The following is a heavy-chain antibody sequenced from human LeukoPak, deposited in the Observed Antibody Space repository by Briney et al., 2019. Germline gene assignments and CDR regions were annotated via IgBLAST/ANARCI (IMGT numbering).Heavy chain of an antibody. J-gene: IGHJ3*02. CDR1: GGSFSGYY. D-gene: IGHD2-2*01. CDR2: INDRGKT. Sequence: PSETLSLTCAVYGGSFSGYYWSWIRQPPGKGLEWIGEINDRGKTIYNPSLKSRVTISIDTSKNQFSLKLTSGIAADTAMYYCARPVYCSSTTCTGPFHIWGQGTMVTVSS. CDR3: ARPVYCSSTTCTGPFHI. V-gene: IGHV4-34*01.